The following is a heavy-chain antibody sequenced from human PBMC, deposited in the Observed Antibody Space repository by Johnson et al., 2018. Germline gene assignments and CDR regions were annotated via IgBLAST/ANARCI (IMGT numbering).Heavy chain of an antibody. CDR1: GFTFSSYS. Sequence: VQLVESGGGLVQPGGSLRLSCAASGFTFSSYSMNWVRQAPGKGLEWVSYISSSSSTIYYADSVKGRFTISRDNAKNSLYLQMNSLRDEDTAGYYCAREYSSGPYYYGMDVWGQGTTVTVSS. CDR2: ISSSSSTI. J-gene: IGHJ6*02. D-gene: IGHD6-19*01. V-gene: IGHV3-48*02. CDR3: AREYSSGPYYYGMDV.